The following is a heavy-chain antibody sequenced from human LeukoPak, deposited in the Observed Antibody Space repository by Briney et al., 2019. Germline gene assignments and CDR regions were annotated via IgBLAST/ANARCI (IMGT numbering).Heavy chain of an antibody. CDR3: ARQGLQQLLPGSNF. J-gene: IGHJ4*02. CDR1: GGSISSTSYY. CDR2: IYYSGAT. V-gene: IGHV4-39*01. D-gene: IGHD6-13*01. Sequence: SEALSLTCTVSGGSISSTSYYWGWIRQAPGKGLEWLASIYYSGATYYNPSLKSRLTVSGDTSNNRFSLELTSVTAADTAVYYCARQGLQQLLPGSNFWGQGTLVTVSS.